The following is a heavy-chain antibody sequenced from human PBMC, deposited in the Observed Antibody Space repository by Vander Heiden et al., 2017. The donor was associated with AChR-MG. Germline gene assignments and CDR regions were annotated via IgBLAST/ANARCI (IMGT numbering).Heavy chain of an antibody. J-gene: IGHJ4*02. CDR3: ARDQASNSFYYSKY. Sequence: EVQLVESGGGLVQPGGSLRLFCAASAFRIDDYAMHWVRPAPGKGLEWVSGITAKSDTRGYADSVKGRFTISKDNAKNSLYLQMTSLRAEDTALYYCARDQASNSFYYSKYWGQGTLVTVSS. CDR2: ITAKSDTR. V-gene: IGHV3-9*01. CDR1: AFRIDDYA. D-gene: IGHD1-1*01.